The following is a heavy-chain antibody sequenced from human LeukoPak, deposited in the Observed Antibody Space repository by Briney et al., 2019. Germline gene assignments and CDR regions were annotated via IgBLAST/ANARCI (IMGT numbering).Heavy chain of an antibody. CDR2: ISSSGSTI. V-gene: IGHV3-48*03. D-gene: IGHD3-10*01. CDR1: GFTFSSYE. CDR3: AKDSNEIITMVRGVPYDFDH. J-gene: IGHJ4*02. Sequence: GGSLRLSCAASGFTFSSYEMNWVRQAPGKGLEWVSYISSSGSTIYYADSVKGRFTISRDNSKNTLYLQMNSLRAEDTAVYYCAKDSNEIITMVRGVPYDFDHWGQGTLVTVSS.